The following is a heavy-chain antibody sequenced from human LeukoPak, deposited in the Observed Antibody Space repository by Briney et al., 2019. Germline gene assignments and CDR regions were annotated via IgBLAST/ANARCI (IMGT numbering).Heavy chain of an antibody. D-gene: IGHD3-10*01. J-gene: IGHJ4*02. CDR3: ASDRYYYGSGTYSFDY. V-gene: IGHV4-30-4*01. Sequence: SQTLSLTCTVSGDSISSGEYYWSWIRRPPGKGLEWIGYISYTGSTYYNPSLKSRVAISADTSKNQFSLRLTSVTAADTAVYYCASDRYYYGSGTYSFDYWGQGTLVTVSS. CDR2: ISYTGST. CDR1: GDSISSGEYY.